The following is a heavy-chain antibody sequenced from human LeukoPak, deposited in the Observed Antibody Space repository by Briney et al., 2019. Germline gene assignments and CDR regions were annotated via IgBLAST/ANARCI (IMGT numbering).Heavy chain of an antibody. V-gene: IGHV5-51*01. CDR2: IYPGDSNT. D-gene: IGHD6-19*01. CDR3: ARSYSSSLADFDH. Sequence: GESLKISCEGSGYSFSNYWIGWVRQMPGKGLEWMGIIYPGDSNTRYSPSSQGQVTISADKSINTAYLQWSSLKASDTAMYYCARSYSSSLADFDHWDQGTLVTVSP. CDR1: GYSFSNYW. J-gene: IGHJ4*02.